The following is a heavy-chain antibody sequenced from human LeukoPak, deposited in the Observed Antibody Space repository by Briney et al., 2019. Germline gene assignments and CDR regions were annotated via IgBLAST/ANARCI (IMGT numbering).Heavy chain of an antibody. CDR2: IGGRRNHI. Sequence: GGSLRLFCAASGFPFCIYSVHGVPEAPEGGLECVSSIGGRRNHIHYAHSVKGRFTISRDNAKNSLYLQMNSLRAEDTAISYCGRGFPSGGSWFVPWGQGTLVTVSS. J-gene: IGHJ5*02. D-gene: IGHD3-10*01. V-gene: IGHV3-21*01. CDR1: GFPFCIYS. CDR3: GRGFPSGGSWFVP.